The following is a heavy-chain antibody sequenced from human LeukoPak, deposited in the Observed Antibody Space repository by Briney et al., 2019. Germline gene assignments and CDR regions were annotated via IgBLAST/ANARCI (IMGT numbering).Heavy chain of an antibody. Sequence: GGSLRLSCAASGFTFSSYWMSWVRQAPGKGLEWVGNIKQDGSDKNYMDSVKGRFTISRDNTKNSVYLQMSSLRSEDTAVYYCAREKYPQGYSGYEKGDNWFDPWGQGTLVTVSS. CDR3: AREKYPQGYSGYEKGDNWFDP. V-gene: IGHV3-7*03. CDR1: GFTFSSYW. CDR2: IKQDGSDK. D-gene: IGHD5-12*01. J-gene: IGHJ5*02.